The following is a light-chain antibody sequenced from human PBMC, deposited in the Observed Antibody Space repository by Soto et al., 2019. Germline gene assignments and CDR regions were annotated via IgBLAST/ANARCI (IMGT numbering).Light chain of an antibody. Sequence: QSALTQPASVSGSPGQSITISCTGTSSDVGNYNLVSWYQQFPGKAPKLIIYEVSRRPSGVSNRFSGSKSGNTASLTISVLQAEDEADYYCCSYAGSFTFDVFGGGTKLTVL. V-gene: IGLV2-23*02. J-gene: IGLJ2*01. CDR1: SSDVGNYNL. CDR2: EVS. CDR3: CSYAGSFTFDV.